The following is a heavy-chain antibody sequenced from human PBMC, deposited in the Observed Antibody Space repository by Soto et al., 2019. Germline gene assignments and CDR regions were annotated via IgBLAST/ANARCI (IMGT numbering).Heavy chain of an antibody. D-gene: IGHD6-13*01. CDR2: ISRSGSTI. V-gene: IGHV3-48*03. CDR3: ARETGIAVAGTPLDY. CDR1: GFTFSTYE. Sequence: EVQLVESGGGLVQPGGSLRLSCAASGFTFSTYEMNWVRQAPGKGLEWVSYISRSGSTIYYAVSVKGRFTISRDNAKNSLYLQMNSLRAEDTAVYYCARETGIAVAGTPLDYWGQGTLVTVSS. J-gene: IGHJ4*02.